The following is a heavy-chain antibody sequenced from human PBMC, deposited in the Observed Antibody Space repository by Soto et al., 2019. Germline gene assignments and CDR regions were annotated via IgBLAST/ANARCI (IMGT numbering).Heavy chain of an antibody. J-gene: IGHJ4*02. Sequence: PGGSLRLSCAASGFSFHTYAMSWVRQAPGKGLEWVSSLSGSGGATNYADSVKGRFIISRDNSKDTLYLKMNNLRAEDTAMYYCAKDLRDWGFFDYWGLGTLVTVSS. CDR3: AKDLRDWGFFDY. D-gene: IGHD3-16*01. CDR1: GFSFHTYA. CDR2: LSGSGGAT. V-gene: IGHV3-23*01.